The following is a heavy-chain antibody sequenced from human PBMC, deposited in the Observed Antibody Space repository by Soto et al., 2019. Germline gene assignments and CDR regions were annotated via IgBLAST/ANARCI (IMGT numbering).Heavy chain of an antibody. CDR3: ARGIAARTYYYYYGMDV. V-gene: IGHV1-69*01. CDR1: GGTFSSYA. J-gene: IGHJ6*02. CDR2: IIPIFGTA. D-gene: IGHD6-6*01. Sequence: QVQLVQSGAEVKKPGSSVKVSCKASGGTFSSYAISWVRQAPGQGLEWMGGIIPIFGTANYAQKFQGRVTITADESTSTAYMELSSLRSEDTAVYYCARGIAARTYYYYYGMDVWGQGITVTVSS.